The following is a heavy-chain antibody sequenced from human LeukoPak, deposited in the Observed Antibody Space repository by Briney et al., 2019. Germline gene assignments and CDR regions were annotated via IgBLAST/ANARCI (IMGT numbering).Heavy chain of an antibody. CDR1: GYTFTGYY. CDR3: AISCSGGSCYSEGNYYMDV. J-gene: IGHJ6*03. Sequence: ASVKVSCKASGYTFTGYYMHWVRQAPGQGLEWMGWINPNSGGTNYAQKFQGRVTMTRDTSISTAYMELSRLRSDDTAVYYCAISCSGGSCYSEGNYYMDVWGKGTTVNVSS. D-gene: IGHD2-15*01. CDR2: INPNSGGT. V-gene: IGHV1-2*02.